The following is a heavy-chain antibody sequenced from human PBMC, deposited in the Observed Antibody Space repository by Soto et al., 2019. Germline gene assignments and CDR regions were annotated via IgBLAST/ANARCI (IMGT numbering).Heavy chain of an antibody. Sequence: SETLSLTCTVSGASMSGYYSSWFRQPPGEGLEWIGNSYYAGGTQYNPSLKRRVTVSVDTSKGQISLALNSVSAADTALYYCARHVGKSAFDVWGPGTMVTVSS. J-gene: IGHJ3*01. CDR1: GASMSGYY. CDR3: ARHVGKSAFDV. CDR2: SYYAGGT. V-gene: IGHV4-59*08.